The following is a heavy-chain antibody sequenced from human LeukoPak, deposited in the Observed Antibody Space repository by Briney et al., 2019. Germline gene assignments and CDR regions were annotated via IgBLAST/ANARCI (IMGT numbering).Heavy chain of an antibody. J-gene: IGHJ4*02. CDR3: ARVPTMTFFDY. CDR2: IYHSGST. D-gene: IGHD2-2*01. CDR1: GYSISSGYY. V-gene: IGHV4-38-2*02. Sequence: SETLSLTCTVSGYSISSGYYWGWIRQPPGKGLEWIGSIYHSGSTYYNPSLKSRVTISVDTSKNQFSLKLSSVTAADTAVYYCARVPTMTFFDYWGQGTLVTVSS.